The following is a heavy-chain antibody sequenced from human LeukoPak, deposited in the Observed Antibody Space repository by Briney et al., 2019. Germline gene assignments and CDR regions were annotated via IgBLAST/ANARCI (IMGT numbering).Heavy chain of an antibody. V-gene: IGHV4-39*07. J-gene: IGHJ6*03. CDR2: IYYSGST. D-gene: IGHD4-23*01. Sequence: SETLSLTCTVSGGSISSSSYYWGWIRQSPGKGPEWIGNIYYSGSTYYNASLKSRVTISVDTSKNQFSLKLSSVTAADTAVYYCARAPLLKVVTYRVPYYFYYMDVWGKGTSVTVSS. CDR3: ARAPLLKVVTYRVPYYFYYMDV. CDR1: GGSISSSSYY.